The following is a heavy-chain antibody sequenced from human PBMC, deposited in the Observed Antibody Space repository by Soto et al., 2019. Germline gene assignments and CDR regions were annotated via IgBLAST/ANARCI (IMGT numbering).Heavy chain of an antibody. CDR1: GGSISSGGYY. J-gene: IGHJ3*02. Sequence: PSETLSLTCTVSGGSISSGGYYWSWIRQHPGKGLEWIGYIYYSGSTYYNPSLKSRVTISVDTSKNQFSLKLSSVTAADTAVYYCALRPGYCSSIRRYSHAFDIRGQGTMVTGSS. V-gene: IGHV4-31*03. CDR2: IYYSGST. D-gene: IGHD2-2*01. CDR3: ALRPGYCSSIRRYSHAFDI.